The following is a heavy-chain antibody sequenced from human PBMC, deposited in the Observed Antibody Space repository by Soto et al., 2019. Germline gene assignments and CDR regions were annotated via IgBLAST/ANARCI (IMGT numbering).Heavy chain of an antibody. CDR3: ARYRREAVAGYTLDN. Sequence: SETLSLTCTVSGGSISSNYWTWIRQPPGKGLEWIGYVYNSGSTNYNPSLKSRVTISEDTSKSQFSLKVNSMTAADMAVYYCARYRREAVAGYTLDNWGQGILVTVSS. CDR2: VYNSGST. V-gene: IGHV4-59*01. D-gene: IGHD6-13*01. CDR1: GGSISSNY. J-gene: IGHJ4*02.